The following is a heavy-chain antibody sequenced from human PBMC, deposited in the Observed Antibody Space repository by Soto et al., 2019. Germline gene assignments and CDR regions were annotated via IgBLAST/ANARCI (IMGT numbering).Heavy chain of an antibody. J-gene: IGHJ6*02. D-gene: IGHD7-27*01. V-gene: IGHV1-8*01. Sequence: ASVKVSCKASGYTFTSCDISWVRQATGQGLEWMGWMNPNSGNTGYAQKFQGRVTMTRNTSISTAYMELSSLRSEDTAVYYCASLPWANYYYYGMDVWGQGTTVTVSS. CDR1: GYTFTSCD. CDR2: MNPNSGNT. CDR3: ASLPWANYYYYGMDV.